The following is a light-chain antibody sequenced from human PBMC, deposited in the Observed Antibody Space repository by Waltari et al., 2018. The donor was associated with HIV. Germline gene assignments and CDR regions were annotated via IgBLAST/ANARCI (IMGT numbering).Light chain of an antibody. CDR2: RDS. CDR3: QAAAPSGTSVT. J-gene: IGLJ2*01. Sequence: SSDLTQAPSLSVSPGQTASISCSGHELTNQYVHWYQEKAGQAPVLVISRDSERPLGIPERFSGSRSGGLATLTITGVLADDEADYYCQAAAPSGTSVTFGGGTKLTVL. CDR1: ELTNQY. V-gene: IGLV3-25*03.